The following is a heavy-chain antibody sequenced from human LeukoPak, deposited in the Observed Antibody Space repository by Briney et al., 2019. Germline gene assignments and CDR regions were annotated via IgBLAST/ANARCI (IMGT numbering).Heavy chain of an antibody. CDR1: GFTLSDYY. CDR3: RDAFADY. J-gene: IGHJ4*02. V-gene: IGHV3-72*01. CDR2: SRNKDKSYTT. Sequence: PGGSLRLSCAASGFTLSDYYMEWVRQAPGKGLEWVGRSRNKDKSYTTDYAASVKGRFTISRDDSKNSLYLQMNRLKSEDTAVYYTRDAFADYWGQGTLVTVSS. D-gene: IGHD5-24*01.